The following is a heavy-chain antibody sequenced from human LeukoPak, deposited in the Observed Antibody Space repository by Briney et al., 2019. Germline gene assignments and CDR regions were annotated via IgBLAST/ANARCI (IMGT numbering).Heavy chain of an antibody. CDR3: ARVEWFGEFDY. D-gene: IGHD3-10*01. Sequence: GGSLRLSCAASGFTFSSNYMSWVRQAPGKGLEWVSGIYSGGSTYYADSVKGRFTISRDNSENTLYLQMNSMRAEDTAVYYCARVEWFGEFDYWGQGTLVTVSS. V-gene: IGHV3-66*01. J-gene: IGHJ4*02. CDR2: IYSGGST. CDR1: GFTFSSNY.